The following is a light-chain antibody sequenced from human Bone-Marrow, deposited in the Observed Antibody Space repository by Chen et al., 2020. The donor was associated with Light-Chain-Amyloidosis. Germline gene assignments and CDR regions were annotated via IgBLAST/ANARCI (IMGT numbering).Light chain of an antibody. CDR3: QVWARSSDRPV. V-gene: IGLV3-21*02. CDR1: NIGSTR. J-gene: IGLJ3*02. CDR2: DDS. Sequence: SSVLTQPSSVSVAPGQTATIACGGNNIGSTRVHWYQQTPGQAPLLVVYDDSDRPSGIPERLSGSNSGNTATLTISRVEAGDEADYYCQVWARSSDRPVFGGGTKLTVL.